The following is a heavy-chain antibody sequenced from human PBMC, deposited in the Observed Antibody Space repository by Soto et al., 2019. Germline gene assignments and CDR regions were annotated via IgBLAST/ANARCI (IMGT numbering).Heavy chain of an antibody. CDR1: GGSIRIVYF. D-gene: IGHD2-2*01. V-gene: IGHV4-59*05. CDR3: ARGYCSSTSCYFGHSSWFDP. Sequence: PSETLSLTCAVSGGSIRIVYFFWIRQPPGKGLEWIGSIYYSGSTYYNPSLKSRVTISVDTSKNQFSLKLSSVTAADTAVYYCARGYCSSTSCYFGHSSWFDPWGQGTLVTVSS. J-gene: IGHJ5*02. CDR2: IYYSGST.